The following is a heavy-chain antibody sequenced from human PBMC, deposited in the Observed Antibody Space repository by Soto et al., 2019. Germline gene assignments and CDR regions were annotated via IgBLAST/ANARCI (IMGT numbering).Heavy chain of an antibody. Sequence: SETLSLTCTVSGGSISSYYWSWIRQPPGKGLEWIGYIYYSGSTNYNPSLKSRVTISVDTSKNQFSLKLSSVTTADTAVYYCAIFMGNSVAPTYFDYWGQGTLVTVS. CDR2: IYYSGST. V-gene: IGHV4-59*01. CDR3: AIFMGNSVAPTYFDY. J-gene: IGHJ4*02. D-gene: IGHD5-12*01. CDR1: GGSISSYY.